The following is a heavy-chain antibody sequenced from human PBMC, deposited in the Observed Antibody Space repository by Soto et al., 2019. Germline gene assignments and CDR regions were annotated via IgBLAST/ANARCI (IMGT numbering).Heavy chain of an antibody. Sequence: ASVKVSCNTSCYTFNSCGLSWGRQAPGQGLEWMGIINPSGGSTSYAQKFQGRVTMTRDTSTSTVYMELSSLRPEDTALYYCARAGGRELPFDYWGQGTLVTVSS. D-gene: IGHD1-26*01. CDR2: INPSGGST. CDR3: ARAGGRELPFDY. V-gene: IGHV1-46*02. CDR1: CYTFNSCG. J-gene: IGHJ4*02.